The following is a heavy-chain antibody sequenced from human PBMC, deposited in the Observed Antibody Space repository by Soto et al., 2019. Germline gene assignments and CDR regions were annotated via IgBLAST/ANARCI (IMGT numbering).Heavy chain of an antibody. V-gene: IGHV1-18*01. CDR2: ISAYNGNT. D-gene: IGHD2-15*01. J-gene: IGHJ5*02. Sequence: ASVKVSFKASGYTFTSYCISWVRQAPGQWLELMGWISAYNGNTNYAQKLQGRVTMATDTSTSTAYMELRSLRSDDKAVYYCARCLLLGYCSGGIFHLWFDPWG. CDR3: ARCLLLGYCSGGIFHLWFDP. CDR1: GYTFTSYC.